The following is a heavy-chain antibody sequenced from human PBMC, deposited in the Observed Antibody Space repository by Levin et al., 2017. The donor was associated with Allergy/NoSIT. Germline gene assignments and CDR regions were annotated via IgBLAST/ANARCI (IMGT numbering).Heavy chain of an antibody. D-gene: IGHD3-10*01. CDR1: GGSISSGGYY. CDR3: ARGLITMVRGVITTYYMDV. CDR2: IYYSGIT. V-gene: IGHV4-31*03. Sequence: SETLSLTCTVSGGSISSGGYYWSWIRQHPGKGLEWIGYIYYSGITYYNPSLKSRVTISVDTSKNQFSLNLNTVTGADTAVYYCARGLITMVRGVITTYYMDVWGKGTTVTVSS. J-gene: IGHJ6*03.